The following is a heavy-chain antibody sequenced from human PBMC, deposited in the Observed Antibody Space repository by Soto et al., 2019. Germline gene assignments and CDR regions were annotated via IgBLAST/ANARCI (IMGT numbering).Heavy chain of an antibody. D-gene: IGHD3-16*01. V-gene: IGHV3-30*18. J-gene: IGHJ6*02. CDR1: GFTFSSYG. Sequence: GGSLRPSCAASGFTFSSYGMHWVRQAPGKGLEWVAVISYDGSNKYYADSVKGRFTISRDNSKNTLYLQMNSPRAEDTAVYYCAKDWGVGETYGMDVWGQGXTVTVYS. CDR3: AKDWGVGETYGMDV. CDR2: ISYDGSNK.